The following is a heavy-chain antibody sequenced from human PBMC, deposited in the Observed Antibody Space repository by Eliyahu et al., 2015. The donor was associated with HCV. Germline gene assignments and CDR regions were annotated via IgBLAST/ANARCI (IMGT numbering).Heavy chain of an antibody. V-gene: IGHV3-66*02. Sequence: EVQLVESGGGLVQPGGSLRLSCAASGVIVXSXYMSWVRQAPGKGLEWVSVVYSGGDTYYADSVKGRFTISRDNSKNTLYLHMDSLRDEDTAVYYCARDRRDNYYYYYMDVWGKGTTVTVSS. CDR1: GVIVXSXY. CDR2: VYSGGDT. CDR3: ARDRRDNYYYYYMDV. J-gene: IGHJ6*03. D-gene: IGHD2-21*02.